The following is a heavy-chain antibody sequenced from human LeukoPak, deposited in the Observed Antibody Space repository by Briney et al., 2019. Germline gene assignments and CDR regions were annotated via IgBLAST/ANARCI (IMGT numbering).Heavy chain of an antibody. J-gene: IGHJ3*02. V-gene: IGHV4-59*01. CDR2: IYYSGST. CDR3: ARGGGGYAFDI. Sequence: SETLSLTCTVSGGSISSFYWSWIRQPPGQGLEWIGDIYYSGSTNCNPSLKSRVTISVDTSKNQFSLNLSSVTAADTAVYYCARGGGGYAFDIWGQGTMVTVSS. D-gene: IGHD3-16*01. CDR1: GGSISSFY.